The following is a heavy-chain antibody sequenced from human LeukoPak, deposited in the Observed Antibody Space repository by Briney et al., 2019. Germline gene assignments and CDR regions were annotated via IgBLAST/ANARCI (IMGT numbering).Heavy chain of an antibody. CDR2: IYHSGST. CDR3: ASGIAVAAYDY. Sequence: PSETLSLTCTVSGYSISSGYYWGWIRQPPGKGLEWIGSIYHSGSTYYNLSLKSRVTISVDTSKNQFSLKLSSVTAADTAVYYCASGIAVAAYDYWGQGTLVTVSS. J-gene: IGHJ4*02. D-gene: IGHD6-19*01. V-gene: IGHV4-38-2*02. CDR1: GYSISSGYY.